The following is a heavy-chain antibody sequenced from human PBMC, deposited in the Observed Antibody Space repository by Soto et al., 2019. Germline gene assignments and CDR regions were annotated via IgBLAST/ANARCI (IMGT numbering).Heavy chain of an antibody. CDR2: IYYSGST. CDR3: AMIHVATSMIYWFDS. CDR1: GDSVTSGNYY. Sequence: PSETLSLTCTVSGDSVTSGNYYWSWIRQPSGKGLEWIGHIYYSGSTNYSPSLKSRVTISLDTSNNQFSLKVTSVTAADTAVYYCAMIHVATSMIYWFDSWGQGTLVTVSS. J-gene: IGHJ5*01. D-gene: IGHD5-18*01. V-gene: IGHV4-61*01.